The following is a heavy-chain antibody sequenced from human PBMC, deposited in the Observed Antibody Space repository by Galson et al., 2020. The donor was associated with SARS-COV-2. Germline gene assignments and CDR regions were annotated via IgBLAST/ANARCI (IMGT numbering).Heavy chain of an antibody. CDR3: ERRPFSAGSGYFYYFDG. Sequence: SETLSLTCAAYCGSFSGYYWNWIRQPPGDGLEWIGVINHSGNTNYNPSLKSRVTISMDTSKNQFSLKLSYVTAADTALYYCERRPFSAGSGYFYYFDGWGQGALVNVSS. CDR2: INHSGNT. D-gene: IGHD3-3*01. CDR1: CGSFSGYY. V-gene: IGHV4-34*01. J-gene: IGHJ4*02.